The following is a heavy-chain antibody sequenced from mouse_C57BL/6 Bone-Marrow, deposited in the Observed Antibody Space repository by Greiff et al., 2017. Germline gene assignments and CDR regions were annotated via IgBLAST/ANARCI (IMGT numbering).Heavy chain of an antibody. Sequence: QVQLQQSGAELVKPGASVKMSCKASGYTFTSYWITWVKQRPGQGLEWIGDIYPGSGSTNYNEKFKSKATLTVDTSSSTAYMQLSSLTSEDSAVXYCAREDYGSPHFDYWGQGTTLTVSS. J-gene: IGHJ2*01. CDR2: IYPGSGST. D-gene: IGHD1-1*01. CDR3: AREDYGSPHFDY. CDR1: GYTFTSYW. V-gene: IGHV1-55*01.